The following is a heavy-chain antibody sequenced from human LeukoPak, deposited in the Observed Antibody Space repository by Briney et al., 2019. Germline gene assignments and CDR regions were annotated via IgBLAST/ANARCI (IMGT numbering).Heavy chain of an antibody. V-gene: IGHV3-48*02. CDR2: ISSSSTI. J-gene: IGHJ4*02. CDR3: ARFGAAVSDY. CDR1: GFTFSSYS. D-gene: IGHD6-13*01. Sequence: GGSLRLSCAASGFTFSSYSMNWVRQAPGKGLEWVSYISSSSTIYYADSVKGRFTISRDNAKNSLYLQMNSLRDEDTAVYYCARFGAAVSDYWGQGTLVTVSS.